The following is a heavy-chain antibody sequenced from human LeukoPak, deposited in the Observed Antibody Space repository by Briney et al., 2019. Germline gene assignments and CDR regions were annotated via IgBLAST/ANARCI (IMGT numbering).Heavy chain of an antibody. CDR1: GFTFSDYY. J-gene: IGHJ3*02. CDR2: ISSSGSTI. D-gene: IGHD2-15*01. V-gene: IGHV3-11*04. CDR3: ARDGLVVVAATDGHSDAFDI. Sequence: GSLRLSCAASGFTFSDYYMSWIRQAPGKGLEWGSYISSSGSTIYYADSGKGRFTISREKGKKSLYLQKKSLRGEDTGVYYCARDGLVVVAATDGHSDAFDIWGQGTMVTVSS.